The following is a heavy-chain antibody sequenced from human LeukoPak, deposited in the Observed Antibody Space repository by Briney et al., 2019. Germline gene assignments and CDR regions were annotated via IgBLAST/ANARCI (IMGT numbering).Heavy chain of an antibody. V-gene: IGHV3-30-3*01. CDR2: ISYDGSNK. CDR3: AREGAGSPYYYYGMDV. J-gene: IGHJ6*02. Sequence: GGSLRLSCAASGFTFSSYAMHWVRQAPGKGLEWVAVISYDGSNKYYADSVKGRFTISRDNAKNSLYLQMSSLRAEDTAVYYCAREGAGSPYYYYGMDVWGQGTTVTVSS. CDR1: GFTFSSYA. D-gene: IGHD6-19*01.